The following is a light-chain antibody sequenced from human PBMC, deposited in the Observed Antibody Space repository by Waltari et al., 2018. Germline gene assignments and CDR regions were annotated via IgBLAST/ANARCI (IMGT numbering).Light chain of an antibody. CDR1: SSDIGAYNY. V-gene: IGLV2-14*01. J-gene: IGLJ2*01. CDR2: EVT. Sequence: QSALTQPASVSGSPGQSVTVSGAGTSSDIGAYNYVSWYQQHPGAAPIPIFYEVTNRPSGVSDRVSCSKPGDTASLTISGLQADDEAHYYCLSYTTTSTLLFGGGTKLTVL. CDR3: LSYTTTSTLL.